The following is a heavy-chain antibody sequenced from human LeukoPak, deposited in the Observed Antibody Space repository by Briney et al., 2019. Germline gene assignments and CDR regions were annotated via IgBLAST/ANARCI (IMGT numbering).Heavy chain of an antibody. CDR1: GFTFSSYS. CDR2: ISSSSSTI. J-gene: IGHJ4*02. V-gene: IGHV3-48*01. D-gene: IGHD3-3*01. CDR3: AREPSHMTAFGVVTGPPDY. Sequence: PGGSLRLSCEASGFTFSSYSMNWVRQAPGKGLEWVSYISSSSSTIKYADSVKGRFTISRDNAKNSLYLQMNSLRAEDTAVYYCAREPSHMTAFGVVTGPPDYWGQGTLVTVSS.